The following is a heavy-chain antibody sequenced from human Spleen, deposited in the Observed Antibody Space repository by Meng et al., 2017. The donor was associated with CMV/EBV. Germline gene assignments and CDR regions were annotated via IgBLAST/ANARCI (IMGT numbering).Heavy chain of an antibody. Sequence: SLKISCAASGFTFDDYAMHWVRQVPGKGLEWVSGISWNSGSIGYADSVKGRFTISRDNAKNSLSLQINTLRPEDTALYYCTKGGGERVTFDAMDVWGQGTTVTVSS. V-gene: IGHV3-9*01. D-gene: IGHD2-21*02. CDR3: TKGGGERVTFDAMDV. J-gene: IGHJ6*02. CDR1: GFTFDDYA. CDR2: ISWNSGSI.